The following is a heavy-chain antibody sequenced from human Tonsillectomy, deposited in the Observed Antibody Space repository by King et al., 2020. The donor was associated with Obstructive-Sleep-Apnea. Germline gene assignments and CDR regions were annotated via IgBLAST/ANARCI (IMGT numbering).Heavy chain of an antibody. Sequence: VQLVESGGGLVQPGGSLRLSCAASGFSFTNYAMSWVRQAPGKGLEWVSVLSASGDSSYYTDSVKGRFTISRDNSKNTLYLQMNSLRAEDTAIYYCAKDPAYYDSSCYYSGAYYFDSWGQGTLVTVSS. CDR1: GFSFTNYA. D-gene: IGHD3-22*01. J-gene: IGHJ4*02. CDR3: AKDPAYYDSSCYYSGAYYFDS. V-gene: IGHV3-23*04. CDR2: LSASGDSS.